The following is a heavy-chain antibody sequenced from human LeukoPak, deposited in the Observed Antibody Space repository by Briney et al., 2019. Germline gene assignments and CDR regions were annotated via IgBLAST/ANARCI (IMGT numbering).Heavy chain of an antibody. J-gene: IGHJ4*02. Sequence: ASVKVSCKASGYTFTGYYRHWVRQAPGQGLEWMGRINPNSGGTNYAQKFQGRGTMTRDKSMSTAYMELSRLRADDTAVYYCARGFLFGELFHDYWGQGTLVTVSS. CDR1: GYTFTGYY. CDR3: ARGFLFGELFHDY. V-gene: IGHV1-2*06. D-gene: IGHD3-10*02. CDR2: INPNSGGT.